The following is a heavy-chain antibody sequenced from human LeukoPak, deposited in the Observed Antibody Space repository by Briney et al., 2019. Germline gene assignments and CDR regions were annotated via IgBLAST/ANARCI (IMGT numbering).Heavy chain of an antibody. Sequence: GRSLSLSCTASGFTLGDYAISWVRQAPGKGLEWVGFIRSRAYGGTTEHAASVKGRFTISRDDSKSIAYLQMNSLRTEDTAVYYCTRLVGYCSGGSCYEKVVFHYWGQGTLVTVSS. CDR2: IRSRAYGGTT. CDR3: TRLVGYCSGGSCYEKVVFHY. D-gene: IGHD2-15*01. CDR1: GFTLGDYA. V-gene: IGHV3-49*04. J-gene: IGHJ4*02.